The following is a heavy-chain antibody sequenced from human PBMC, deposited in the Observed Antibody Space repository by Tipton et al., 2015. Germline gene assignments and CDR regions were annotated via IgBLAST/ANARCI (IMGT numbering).Heavy chain of an antibody. CDR3: ATSIVRPNYNFDY. Sequence: GLVKPSETLSLTCTVSGVSISSSDHYWGWIRQPPGKGLEWIGTLCSPGDTYCKPSSGYTFYKPSLKSRVTISVHTSKNQFSLRLSSVSAADTAMYYCATSIVRPNYNFDYWGQGSLVTVSS. V-gene: IGHV4-39*01. CDR1: GVSISSSDHY. J-gene: IGHJ4*02. D-gene: IGHD1-26*01. CDR2: LCSPGDTYCKPSSGYT.